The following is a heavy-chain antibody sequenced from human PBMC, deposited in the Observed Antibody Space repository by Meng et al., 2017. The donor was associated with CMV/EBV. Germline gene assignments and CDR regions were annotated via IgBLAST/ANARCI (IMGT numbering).Heavy chain of an antibody. Sequence: GESLKISCAASGFTFSSYWMSWVRQAPGKGLEWVSSISSSSSYIYYADSVKGRFTISRDNAKNSLYLQMNSLRAEDTAVYYCAREGYCSSTSCYPSDAFDIWGQGTMVTVSS. V-gene: IGHV3-21*01. CDR3: AREGYCSSTSCYPSDAFDI. CDR1: GFTFSSYW. J-gene: IGHJ3*02. CDR2: ISSSSSYI. D-gene: IGHD2-2*01.